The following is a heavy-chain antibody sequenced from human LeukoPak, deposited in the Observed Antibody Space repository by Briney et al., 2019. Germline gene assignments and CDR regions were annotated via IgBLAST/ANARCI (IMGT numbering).Heavy chain of an antibody. D-gene: IGHD3-3*01. Sequence: SETLSLTCAVSGGSISSGGYYWSWIRQPPGKGLEWIGEINRSGSTNYNPSLKSRVTISVDTSKNQFSLKLSSVTAADTAVYYCARGYYDFWSGYYITQKPFDYWGQGTLVTVSS. CDR1: GGSISSGGYY. CDR3: ARGYYDFWSGYYITQKPFDY. CDR2: INRSGST. V-gene: IGHV4-34*01. J-gene: IGHJ4*02.